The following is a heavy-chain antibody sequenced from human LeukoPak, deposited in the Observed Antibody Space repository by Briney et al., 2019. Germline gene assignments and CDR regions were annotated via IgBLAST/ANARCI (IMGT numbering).Heavy chain of an antibody. CDR3: ALAPNSNWFDF. CDR1: GGSFSGYY. J-gene: IGHJ5*01. D-gene: IGHD2-8*01. Sequence: PSETLSLTCAVYGGSFSGYYWSWIRQSPGKGLEWIGNIHYSGSSVYSPSLKSRVTISIDTSRRQFFLKLNSVTAADTAVYFCALAPNSNWFDFWGPGTLVTVSS. V-gene: IGHV4-59*03. CDR2: IHYSGSS.